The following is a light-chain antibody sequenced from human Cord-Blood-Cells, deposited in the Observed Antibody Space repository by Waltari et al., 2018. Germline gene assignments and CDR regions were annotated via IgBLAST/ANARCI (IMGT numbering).Light chain of an antibody. CDR1: QSISSY. V-gene: IGKV1-39*01. CDR2: AAS. J-gene: IGKJ4*01. Sequence: DIQMTQSPSSLSASVGDRVTITCRASQSISSYLNWYQHKPGKAPKLLIYAASSLQSGVPSRFSGSRSGTDFTLTISSLQPEDVATYYCQQSYSTPPLTFGGGTKVEIK. CDR3: QQSYSTPPLT.